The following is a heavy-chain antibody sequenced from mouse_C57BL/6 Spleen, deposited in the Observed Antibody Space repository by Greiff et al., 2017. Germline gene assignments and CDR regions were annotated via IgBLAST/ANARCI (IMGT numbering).Heavy chain of an antibody. CDR2: IYPGDGDT. J-gene: IGHJ4*01. D-gene: IGHD2-4*01. CDR3: ARGVYDYAMDY. CDR1: GYAFSSSW. V-gene: IGHV1-82*01. Sequence: QVQLQQSGPELVKPGASVKISCKASGYAFSSSWMNWVKQRPGKGLEWIGRIYPGDGDTNYNGKFKGKATLTADKSSSTAYMQLSSLTSEDSAVYYCARGVYDYAMDYWGQGTSVTVSS.